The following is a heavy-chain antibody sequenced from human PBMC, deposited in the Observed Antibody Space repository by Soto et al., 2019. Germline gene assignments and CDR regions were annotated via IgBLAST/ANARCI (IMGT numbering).Heavy chain of an antibody. D-gene: IGHD3-16*02. CDR2: INAVNGDT. Sequence: QVQLVQSGAEEKKPGASVKVSCETSGYRFTAYAIHWVRQAPGQRPEWMGWINAVNGDTRYAQKFQTRLTITRDSSASRAYMDLISLRFEDTSVYYSAKSALTPSGGLIGHFEFWGQGNMVVVSS. CDR1: GYRFTAYA. J-gene: IGHJ4*02. V-gene: IGHV1-3*05. CDR3: AKSALTPSGGLIGHFEF.